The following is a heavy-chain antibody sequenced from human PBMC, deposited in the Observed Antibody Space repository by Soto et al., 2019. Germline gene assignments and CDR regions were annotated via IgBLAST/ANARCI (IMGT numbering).Heavy chain of an antibody. D-gene: IGHD2-2*01. Sequence: WRRIIKSKGKVLEWIGHIFYSGSTNYNPSLKSRVTLSADTSKNQFSLRLSSVTAADTAVYFCARMGSRCRSPAYRVQRIFVTVSS. CDR2: IFYSGST. CDR3: ARMGSRCRSPAY. J-gene: IGHJ4*02. V-gene: IGHV4-59*01.